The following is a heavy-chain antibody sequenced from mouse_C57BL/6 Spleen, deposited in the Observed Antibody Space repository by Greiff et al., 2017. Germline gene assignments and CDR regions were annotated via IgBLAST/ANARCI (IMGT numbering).Heavy chain of an antibody. V-gene: IGHV5-12*01. CDR2: ISNGGGST. Sequence: EVMLVESGGGLVQPGGSLKLSCAASGFTFSDYYMYWVRQTPEKRLEWVAYISNGGGSTYYPDTVKGRFTISRDNAKNTLYLQMSRLKSADTAMYYCARQLRRFYAMDDWGQGTSVTVSS. D-gene: IGHD3-2*02. CDR3: ARQLRRFYAMDD. J-gene: IGHJ4*01. CDR1: GFTFSDYY.